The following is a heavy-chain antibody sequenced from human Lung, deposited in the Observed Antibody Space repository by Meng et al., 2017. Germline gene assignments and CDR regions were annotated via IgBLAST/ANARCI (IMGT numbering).Heavy chain of an antibody. CDR3: ARGRRNEPLFDY. CDR2: IIAVFDKT. D-gene: IGHD1-14*01. Sequence: HVQLVQSVAEVKKPGSSVKVACKTSGGSFSTHTFSWVRQAPGQGLEWMGGIIAVFDKTKDAPRFQDRVTFTADESTSTAYMELSSLTFDDTAVYFCARGRRNEPLFDYWGQGTPVTVSS. CDR1: GGSFSTHT. V-gene: IGHV1-69*13. J-gene: IGHJ4*02.